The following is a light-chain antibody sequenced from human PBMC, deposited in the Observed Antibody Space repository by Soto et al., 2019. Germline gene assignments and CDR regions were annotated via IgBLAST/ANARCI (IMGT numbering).Light chain of an antibody. V-gene: IGLV1-40*01. CDR3: QSYDSSLSGSGV. J-gene: IGLJ2*01. Sequence: QSVLTQPPSVSGAPGQRVTISCTGSSSNIGAGYEVHWYQQLPGTAPKLLIYGNSNRPSGVPDRFSGSKSGTSASLAITGLQAEDEADYYCQSYDSSLSGSGVFGGGTQLTVL. CDR2: GNS. CDR1: SSNIGAGYE.